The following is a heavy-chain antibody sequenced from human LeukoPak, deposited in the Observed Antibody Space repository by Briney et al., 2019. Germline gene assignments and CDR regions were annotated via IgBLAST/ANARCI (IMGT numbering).Heavy chain of an antibody. J-gene: IGHJ4*02. CDR2: INPNSGGT. Sequence: GASVKVSCKASGYTFTGYYMHWVRQAPGQGLEWMGWINPNSGGTNYAQKFQGRVTMTRDTSISTAYMELSRLTSDDTAVYYCARSYCSGGSCYSGRERIDYWGQGTLVTVSS. CDR3: ARSYCSGGSCYSGRERIDY. D-gene: IGHD2-15*01. V-gene: IGHV1-2*02. CDR1: GYTFTGYY.